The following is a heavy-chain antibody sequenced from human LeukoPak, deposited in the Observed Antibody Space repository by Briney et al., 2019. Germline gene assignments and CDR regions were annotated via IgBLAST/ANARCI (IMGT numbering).Heavy chain of an antibody. D-gene: IGHD3-16*01. V-gene: IGHV4-4*07. CDR2: IYTSGST. CDR3: ARDWYYGLNDAFDI. Sequence: SETLSLTCTVSGGSISSYYWSWIRQPAGKGLEWIGRIYTSGSTNYNPSLKSRVTISVDTSKNQFSLKLSSVTAADTAVYYCARDWYYGLNDAFDIWGQGTMVTVSS. J-gene: IGHJ3*02. CDR1: GGSISSYY.